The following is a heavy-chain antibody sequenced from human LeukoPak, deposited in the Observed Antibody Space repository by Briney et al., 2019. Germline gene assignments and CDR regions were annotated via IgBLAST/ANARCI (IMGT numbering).Heavy chain of an antibody. V-gene: IGHV3-74*01. Sequence: PGGSLRLSCAASGFTFTNYWMHWVRQAPGMGLVWVSRLPPDELDIIYADSVKGRFTVSRDNAKNTVYLQMNNLRAEDTAVYYCARTLIAANWFDPWGQGTLVTVSS. J-gene: IGHJ5*02. D-gene: IGHD6-13*01. CDR1: GFTFTNYW. CDR2: LPPDELDI. CDR3: ARTLIAANWFDP.